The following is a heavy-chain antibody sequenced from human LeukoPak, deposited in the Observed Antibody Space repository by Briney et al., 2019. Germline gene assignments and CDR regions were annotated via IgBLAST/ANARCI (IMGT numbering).Heavy chain of an antibody. CDR3: AKLTGSGSYYPFDF. J-gene: IGHJ4*02. D-gene: IGHD1-26*01. CDR1: GFMASTYY. CDR2: IETSGNT. Sequence: PGGPLRLSCAASGFMASTYYMNWVRQAPGKGLEWVSLIETSGNTYFADSVKGRFTISRDNSKNTLYLHMNSLRAEDTAVYYCAKLTGSGSYYPFDFWGQGTLVTVSS. V-gene: IGHV3-53*01.